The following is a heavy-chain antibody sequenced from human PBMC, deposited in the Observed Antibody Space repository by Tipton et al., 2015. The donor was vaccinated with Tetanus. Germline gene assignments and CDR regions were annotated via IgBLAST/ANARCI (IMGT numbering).Heavy chain of an antibody. J-gene: IGHJ5*02. V-gene: IGHV4-61*01. CDR2: IYYSGST. CDR3: AREGIAALRYGFAP. Sequence: TLSLTCTVSGGSVSSGSYYWSWIRQPPGKGLEWIGYIYYSGSTNYNPSLKSRVTISVDTSKNQFSLKLSSVTAADTAVYYCAREGIAALRYGFAPWGQGTLVTVSS. D-gene: IGHD6-6*01. CDR1: GGSVSSGSYY.